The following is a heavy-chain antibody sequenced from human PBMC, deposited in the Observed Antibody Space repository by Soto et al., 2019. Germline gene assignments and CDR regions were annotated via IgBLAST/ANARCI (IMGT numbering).Heavy chain of an antibody. J-gene: IGHJ4*02. Sequence: EVQLVESGGGLVQPGRSLRLSCAASGFTFDDYAMHWVRQAPGKGLEWVSGISWNSGSIGYADSVKGRFTISRDNAKNSLYLQMNSLRAEDTALYYCAKDAGTTIVALMYGASYYFDYWGQGTLVTVSS. CDR3: AKDAGTTIVALMYGASYYFDY. CDR2: ISWNSGSI. CDR1: GFTFDDYA. V-gene: IGHV3-9*01. D-gene: IGHD1-7*01.